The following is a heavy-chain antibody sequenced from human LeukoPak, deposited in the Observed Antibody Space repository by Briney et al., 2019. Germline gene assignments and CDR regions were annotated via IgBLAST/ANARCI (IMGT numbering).Heavy chain of an antibody. CDR1: GGSISSYY. J-gene: IGHJ4*02. V-gene: IGHV4-59*01. CDR2: IYYSGST. Sequence: SGTLSLTCTVSGGSISSYYWSWIRQPPGKGLEWIGYIYYSGSTNYNPSLKSRVAISVDTSKNQFSLKLSSVTAADTAVYYCARGYNYGYEYYFDYWGQGTLVTVSS. D-gene: IGHD5-18*01. CDR3: ARGYNYGYEYYFDY.